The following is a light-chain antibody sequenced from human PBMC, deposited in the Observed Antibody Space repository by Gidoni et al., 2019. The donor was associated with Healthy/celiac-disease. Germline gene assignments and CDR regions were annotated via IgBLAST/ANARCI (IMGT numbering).Light chain of an antibody. Sequence: DIQMTQSPSSLSASVGDRVTITCRASQSISSYLNWYQQKPGKAPKLLIYAASSLQSGVPSRFSGSGSGTDFTLNISSLQPEDFATYYCQQSYSTPPTFXQXTKVXIK. CDR2: AAS. J-gene: IGKJ1*01. CDR1: QSISSY. V-gene: IGKV1-39*01. CDR3: QQSYSTPPT.